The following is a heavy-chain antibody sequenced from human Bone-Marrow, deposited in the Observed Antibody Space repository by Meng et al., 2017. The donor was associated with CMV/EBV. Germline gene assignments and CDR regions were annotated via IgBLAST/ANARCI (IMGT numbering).Heavy chain of an antibody. CDR3: AKDQEAVTTDYYYGMDV. Sequence: GESLKISCAASGFTFSSYSMNWVRQAPGKGLEWVAFIRYDGSNKYYADSVKGRFTISRDNSKNTLYLQMNSLRAEDTAVYYCAKDQEAVTTDYYYGMDVWGQGTTVNVAS. D-gene: IGHD4-11*01. CDR1: GFTFSSYS. V-gene: IGHV3-30*02. J-gene: IGHJ6*02. CDR2: IRYDGSNK.